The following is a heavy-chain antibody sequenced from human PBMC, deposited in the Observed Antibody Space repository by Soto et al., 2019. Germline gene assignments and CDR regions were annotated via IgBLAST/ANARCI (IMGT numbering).Heavy chain of an antibody. CDR3: ARESYMVRGVIIGDYGMDV. CDR2: IYSGGST. CDR1: GFTVSSNY. J-gene: IGHJ6*02. V-gene: IGHV3-66*01. D-gene: IGHD3-10*01. Sequence: EVQLVESGGGLVQPGGSLRLSCAASGFTVSSNYMSWVRQAPGKGLEWVSVIYSGGSTYYADSVKGRFTISRDNSKNTLYLQMNSLRAEDTAVYYCARESYMVRGVIIGDYGMDVWGQGTTVTVSS.